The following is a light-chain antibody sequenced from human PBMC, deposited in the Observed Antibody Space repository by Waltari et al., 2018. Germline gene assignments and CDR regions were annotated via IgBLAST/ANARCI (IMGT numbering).Light chain of an antibody. Sequence: EVVLTQPPATLALSPGEPATLPCRASQGVSSYLAGYQQKPGQAPRLLIYDASKRATGIPARFTGSGSGTHFTLTISSLEPEDFAVYYCQQRSKWFTFGGGTKVEIK. CDR2: DAS. V-gene: IGKV3-11*01. CDR1: QGVSSY. J-gene: IGKJ4*01. CDR3: QQRSKWFT.